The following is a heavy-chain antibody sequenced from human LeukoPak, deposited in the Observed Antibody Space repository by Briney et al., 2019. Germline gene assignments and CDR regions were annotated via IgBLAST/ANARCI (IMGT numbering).Heavy chain of an antibody. V-gene: IGHV3-53*04. J-gene: IGHJ4*02. CDR1: GFTISNYY. CDR3: ARGGPATTIDY. CDR2: IYTGGNT. Sequence: GGSLRLSCAASGFTISNYYMSWVRQAPGKGLEWVSVIYTGGNTYYTDAVKGRFTISRHNSKNTLYLQMNNLRAEDTAVYYCARGGPATTIDYWGRGTLVAVSS. D-gene: IGHD1-1*01.